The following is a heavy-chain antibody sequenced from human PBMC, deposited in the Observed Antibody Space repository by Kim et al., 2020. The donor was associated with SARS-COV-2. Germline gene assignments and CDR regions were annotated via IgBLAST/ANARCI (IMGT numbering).Heavy chain of an antibody. D-gene: IGHD6-13*01. CDR3: AKEGYSSSWYGGIYYFDY. CDR1: GFTFSSYG. Sequence: GGSLRLSCAASGFTFSSYGMHWVRQAPGKGLEWVAVISYDGSNKYYADSVKGRFTISRDNSKNTLYLQMNSLRAEDTAVYYCAKEGYSSSWYGGIYYFDYWGQGTLVTVSS. V-gene: IGHV3-30*18. CDR2: ISYDGSNK. J-gene: IGHJ4*02.